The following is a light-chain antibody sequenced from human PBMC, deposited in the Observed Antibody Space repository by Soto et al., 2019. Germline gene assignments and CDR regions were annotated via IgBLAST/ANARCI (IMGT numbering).Light chain of an antibody. Sequence: EIALTQSPATLSLSPGERATLSCRASQSISSYLAWYQHKPGQAPRLLIYDASNRATGIPARFSGSGSGTDFTLTISSLEPEDSAVYYCQQRSNWLLGPGTKVDIK. J-gene: IGKJ3*01. V-gene: IGKV3-11*01. CDR1: QSISSY. CDR3: QQRSNWL. CDR2: DAS.